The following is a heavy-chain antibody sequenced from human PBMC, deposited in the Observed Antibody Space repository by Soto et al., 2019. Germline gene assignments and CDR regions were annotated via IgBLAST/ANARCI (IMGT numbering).Heavy chain of an antibody. D-gene: IGHD6-13*01. CDR1: GGSISSGGYS. CDR2: IYHSGST. J-gene: IGHJ5*02. CDR3: ARVRAAAGTNWFDP. Sequence: SETLSLTCAVSGGSISSGGYSWSWIRQPPGKGLEWIGYIYHSGSTYCNPSLKSRVTISVDRSKNQFSLKLSSVTAADTAVYYCARVRAAAGTNWFDPWGQGTLVTVSS. V-gene: IGHV4-30-2*01.